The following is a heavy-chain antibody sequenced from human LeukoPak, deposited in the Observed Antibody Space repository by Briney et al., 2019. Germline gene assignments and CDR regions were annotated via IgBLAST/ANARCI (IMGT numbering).Heavy chain of an antibody. CDR3: ATVRAVVAASWDYYYYYMDV. J-gene: IGHJ6*03. D-gene: IGHD2-15*01. V-gene: IGHV4-34*01. CDR1: GGSFSGYY. Sequence: SETLSLTCAVYGGSFSGYYWSWIRQPPGKGLEWIGEINHSGSTNYNPSLKSRVTISVDTSKNQFSLKLSSVTAADTAVYYCATVRAVVAASWDYYYYYMDVWGKGTTVTVSS. CDR2: INHSGST.